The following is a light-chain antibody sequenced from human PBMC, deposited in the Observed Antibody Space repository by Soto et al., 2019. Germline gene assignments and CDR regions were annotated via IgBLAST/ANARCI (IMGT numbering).Light chain of an antibody. CDR3: QQSYNAPRT. J-gene: IGKJ2*01. V-gene: IGKV1-39*01. CDR2: DSS. CDR1: QSISAW. Sequence: TQMTQSPSTLSATAGDGVTITCRASQSISAWLAWYQQKPGKAPELLIYDSSTLRSGVPSRFSGSGSETDFSLTISSLQPEDFASYYCQQSYNAPRTFGQGTKVDI.